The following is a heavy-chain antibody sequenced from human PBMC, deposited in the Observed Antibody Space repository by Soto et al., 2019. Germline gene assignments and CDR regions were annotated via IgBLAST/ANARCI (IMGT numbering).Heavy chain of an antibody. J-gene: IGHJ6*02. CDR2: IIPIFGTA. Sequence: ASVKVSCKASGGTFSSYAISWVRQAPGQGLEWMGGIIPIFGTANYAQKFQGRVTITADKSTSTAYMELSSLRSEDTAVYYCAAPYSSSWYYYGMDVWGQGTTVTVSS. V-gene: IGHV1-69*06. CDR3: AAPYSSSWYYYGMDV. CDR1: GGTFSSYA. D-gene: IGHD6-13*01.